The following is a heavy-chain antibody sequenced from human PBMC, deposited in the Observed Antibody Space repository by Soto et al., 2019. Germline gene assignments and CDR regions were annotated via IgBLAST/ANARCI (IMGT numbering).Heavy chain of an antibody. CDR1: GGSFSGYY. Sequence: QVHLQQWGAGLLKPSETLSLTCAVYGGSFSGYYWSWIRQPPGKGLEWIAEINHSGSTDYNPSLKSRVIISVATSKIQFSLKLNSVTAADTAVYYCASRTVPLLSVVARPGGFDYWGQGTRVTVSS. D-gene: IGHD6-6*01. CDR3: ASRTVPLLSVVARPGGFDY. V-gene: IGHV4-34*02. CDR2: INHSGST. J-gene: IGHJ4*02.